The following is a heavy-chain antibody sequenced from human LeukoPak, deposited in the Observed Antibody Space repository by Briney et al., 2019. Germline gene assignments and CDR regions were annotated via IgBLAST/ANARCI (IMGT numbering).Heavy chain of an antibody. J-gene: IGHJ6*02. V-gene: IGHV4-4*07. CDR3: ARDDPRMDV. Sequence: SESPSLSSIVSRGSISRHYWSWIPQPAREGLEWIGRIYTSGSINYNPSLKSRVTMSVDTSKNQFSLKLSSVTAADTAVYYCARDDPRMDVWGQGTTVTVSS. CDR1: RGSISRHY. CDR2: IYTSGSI.